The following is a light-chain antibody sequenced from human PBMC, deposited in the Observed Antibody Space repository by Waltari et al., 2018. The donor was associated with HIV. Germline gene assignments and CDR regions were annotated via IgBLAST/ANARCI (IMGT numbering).Light chain of an antibody. CDR3: QSADSSGTYPV. CDR1: ALPKQS. V-gene: IGLV3-25*03. CDR2: KDS. Sequence: SYELTQPPSVSVSPGQTARITCSGDALPKQSAYWYQQKPGQAPVLLIYKDSERPSGIPERFSGASSGTTVTLTIRGVQAEDEADYYCQSADSSGTYPVFGGGTKLTVL. J-gene: IGLJ3*02.